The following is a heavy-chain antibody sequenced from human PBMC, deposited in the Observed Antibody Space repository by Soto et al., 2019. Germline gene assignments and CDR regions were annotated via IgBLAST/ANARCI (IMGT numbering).Heavy chain of an antibody. V-gene: IGHV1-18*04. J-gene: IGHJ1*01. CDR3: ARVYDYWCDYHPHEQLHH. CDR1: GYSFARYG. CDR2: ISAYNGNT. D-gene: IGHD3-3*01. Sequence: GAAGKVSCKASGYSFARYGMSWGRQAPGQGLEWMGWISAYNGNTNYAQKVQGRVTMTTDTSTSKADMELRSLRSDYTAVYSCARVYDYWCDYHPHEQLHHWAQRTRVPVSS.